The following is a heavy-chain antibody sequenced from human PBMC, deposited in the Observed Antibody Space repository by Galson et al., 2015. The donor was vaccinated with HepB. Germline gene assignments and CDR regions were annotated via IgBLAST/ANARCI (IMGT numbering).Heavy chain of an antibody. CDR3: AKDRGANWGGDCSWGASDI. CDR2: MSGSGIST. D-gene: IGHD2-21*02. V-gene: IGHV3-23*01. J-gene: IGHJ3*02. Sequence: SLRLSCAASGFTLSSYAMSWVRQAPGKGLEWVSGMSGSGISTYYAGSVKGRFILSRDSSKNTLYLQVNSLRAEDTAVYYCAKDRGANWGGDCSWGASDIWGQGTMVTVSS. CDR1: GFTLSSYA.